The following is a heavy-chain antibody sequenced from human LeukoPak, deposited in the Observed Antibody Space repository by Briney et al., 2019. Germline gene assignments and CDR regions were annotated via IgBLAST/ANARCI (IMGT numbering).Heavy chain of an antibody. CDR1: GGSISSYY. J-gene: IGHJ4*02. V-gene: IGHV4-59*01. CDR3: ARSSGAYRSFDY. Sequence: SETLSLTCTVSGGSISSYYWSWIRQPPGRGVGWIWYVYYSGTTDYNPSPKSRVTISVDTSNNQFSLRVSSVTAADTAVYYCARSSGAYRSFDYWGQGTLVPVSS. CDR2: VYYSGTT. D-gene: IGHD1-26*01.